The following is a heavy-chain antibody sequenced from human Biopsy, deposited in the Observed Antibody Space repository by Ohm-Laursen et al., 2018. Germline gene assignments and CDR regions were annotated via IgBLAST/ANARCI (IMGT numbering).Heavy chain of an antibody. CDR3: ARGLRSSGWPYFDS. V-gene: IGHV4-59*01. Sequence: SETLSLTCTVSGGSIGSFFWTWIRQPPGQGLEYIGYIYDRGSTANYNPSLESRVTMSVDMPKNQFSLKLSSVTAADTAIYFLARGLRSSGWPYFDSWGQGTLVTVSS. CDR1: GGSIGSFF. D-gene: IGHD6-19*01. J-gene: IGHJ4*02. CDR2: IYDRGSTA.